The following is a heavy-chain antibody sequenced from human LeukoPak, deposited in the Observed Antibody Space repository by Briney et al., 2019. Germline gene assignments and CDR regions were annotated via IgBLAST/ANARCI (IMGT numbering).Heavy chain of an antibody. CDR1: GGTFSSYA. Sequence: SVKVSCKASGGTFSSYAISWVRQAPGQGLEWMGGIIPIFGTANYAQKFQGRVTITTDESTSTAYMELSSLRSEDTAVYYCARGYRSIYDILTGPLDYWGQGTLVTVSS. D-gene: IGHD3-9*01. V-gene: IGHV1-69*05. CDR2: IIPIFGTA. J-gene: IGHJ4*02. CDR3: ARGYRSIYDILTGPLDY.